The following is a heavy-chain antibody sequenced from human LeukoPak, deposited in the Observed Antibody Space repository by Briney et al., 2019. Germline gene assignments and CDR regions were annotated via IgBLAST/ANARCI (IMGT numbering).Heavy chain of an antibody. Sequence: PSETLSLTRTVSGGSASSGSYYWTWIRQPPGKGLEWIGHIYYSGSTYYNPSLKSRVTISVDTSKNQFSLKLSSVTAADTAVYYCAATGYSSSWATYNWFAPWGQGTLVTVSS. V-gene: IGHV4-39*01. D-gene: IGHD6-13*01. J-gene: IGHJ5*02. CDR3: AATGYSSSWATYNWFAP. CDR1: GGSASSGSYY. CDR2: IYYSGST.